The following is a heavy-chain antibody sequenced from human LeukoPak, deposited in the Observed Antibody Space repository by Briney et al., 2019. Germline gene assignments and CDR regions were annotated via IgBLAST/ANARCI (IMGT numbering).Heavy chain of an antibody. V-gene: IGHV3-21*04. J-gene: IGHJ4*02. D-gene: IGHD6-13*01. Sequence: PGGSLRLSCAASGFTFSDYSMNWVRQAPGKGLEWVSSISDSSTYIYYADSVKGRFTISRDNAKNSVYLQMNSLRAEDTAVYYCARVGNDIAPAGTGGDFGYWGQGTLVTVSS. CDR3: ARVGNDIAPAGTGGDFGY. CDR2: ISDSSTYI. CDR1: GFTFSDYS.